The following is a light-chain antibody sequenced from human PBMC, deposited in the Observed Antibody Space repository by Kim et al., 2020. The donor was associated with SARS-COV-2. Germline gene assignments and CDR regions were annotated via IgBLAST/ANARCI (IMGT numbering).Light chain of an antibody. V-gene: IGLV4-69*01. CDR2: FNSGGSH. CDR1: SGHSNYA. Sequence: QLVLTQSPSASASLGASVKLTCTLSSGHSNYAIAWHQQQPGKGPRFLMRFNSGGSHTNGDGIPDRFSGSASGAERYLTISSLQSEDEADYYCQTWGTGIPKVFGGGTKLTVL. J-gene: IGLJ3*02. CDR3: QTWGTGIPKV.